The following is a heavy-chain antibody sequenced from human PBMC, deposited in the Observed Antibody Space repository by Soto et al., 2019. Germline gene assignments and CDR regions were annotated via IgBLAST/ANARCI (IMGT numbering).Heavy chain of an antibody. CDR2: IYYSGST. V-gene: IGHV4-59*01. D-gene: IGHD3-22*01. Sequence: SETLSLTCTVSGGSISSYYWSRIRQPPGKGLEWIGYIYYSGSTNYNPSLKSRVTISVDTSKNQFSLKLSSVTAADTAVYYCASLRTDYYDSSGYHDAFDIWGQGTMVTVSS. J-gene: IGHJ3*02. CDR1: GGSISSYY. CDR3: ASLRTDYYDSSGYHDAFDI.